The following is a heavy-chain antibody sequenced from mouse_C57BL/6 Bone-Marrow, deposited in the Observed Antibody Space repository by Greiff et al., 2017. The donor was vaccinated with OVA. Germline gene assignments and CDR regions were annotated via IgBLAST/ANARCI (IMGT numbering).Heavy chain of an antibody. D-gene: IGHD1-1*01. Sequence: VQLQQSGPVLVKPGASVKVSCKASGYTFTDYYMNWVKQSHGKSLEWIGVINPYNGGTSYNQKFKGKATLTVDKSSSTAYMELNSLTSEDSAVYYCARGGYYGSSPWFAYWGQGTLVTVSA. CDR2: INPYNGGT. CDR3: ARGGYYGSSPWFAY. CDR1: GYTFTDYY. V-gene: IGHV1-19*01. J-gene: IGHJ3*01.